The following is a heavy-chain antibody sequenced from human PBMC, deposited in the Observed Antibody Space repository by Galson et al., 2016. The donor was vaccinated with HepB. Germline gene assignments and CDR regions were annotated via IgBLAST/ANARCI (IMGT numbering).Heavy chain of an antibody. Sequence: VWVRQPPGKGLEWVGTIFYTGTTYYSPSLKRRVNVSVDTSRNQFSLKLTSVTAAGTAVYFCARLMAIGAFDYWGQGILVTVSS. CDR3: ARLMAIGAFDY. D-gene: IGHD5-24*01. CDR2: IFYTGTT. J-gene: IGHJ4*02. V-gene: IGHV4-39*01.